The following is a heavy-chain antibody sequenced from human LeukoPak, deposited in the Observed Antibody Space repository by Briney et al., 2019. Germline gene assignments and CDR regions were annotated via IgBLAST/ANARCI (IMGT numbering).Heavy chain of an antibody. V-gene: IGHV3-23*01. Sequence: QAGGSLRLSCAASGFTFSSYGMSWVRQAPGKGLEWVSAISGSGGSTYYADSVKGRFTISRDNSKNTLYLQMNSLRAEDTAVYYCAEGAGWRIAAAGYFDYWGQGTLVTVSS. J-gene: IGHJ4*02. CDR3: AEGAGWRIAAAGYFDY. D-gene: IGHD6-13*01. CDR1: GFTFSSYG. CDR2: ISGSGGST.